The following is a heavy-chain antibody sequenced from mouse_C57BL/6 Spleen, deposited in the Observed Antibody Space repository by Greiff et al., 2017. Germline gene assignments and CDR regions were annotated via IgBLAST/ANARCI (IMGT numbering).Heavy chain of an antibody. J-gene: IGHJ2*01. CDR2: INPNNGGT. Sequence: EVQRVESGPEQVKPGASVKIPCKASGYTFTDYNMDWVKQSHGKSLEWIGDINPNNGGTIYNQKFKGKATLTVDKSSSTAYMELRSLTSEDTAVYYCARRGLRHDYFDYWGQGTTLTVSS. D-gene: IGHD3-1*01. CDR3: ARRGLRHDYFDY. V-gene: IGHV1-18*01. CDR1: GYTFTDYN.